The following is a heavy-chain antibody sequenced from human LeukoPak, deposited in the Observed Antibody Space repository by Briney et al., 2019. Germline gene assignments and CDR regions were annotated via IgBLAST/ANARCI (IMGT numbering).Heavy chain of an antibody. CDR1: GFTFSSYS. V-gene: IGHV3-21*01. CDR2: ISSSSSYI. CDR3: ARWRPNYYDSSGYSAQSYYYYYMDV. J-gene: IGHJ6*03. Sequence: PGGSLRLSCAASGFTFSSYSMNWVRQAPGKGLEWVSSISSSSSYIYYADSLKGRFTISRDNAKNSLYLQMNSLRAEDTAVYYCARWRPNYYDSSGYSAQSYYYYYMDVRGKGTTVTISS. D-gene: IGHD3-22*01.